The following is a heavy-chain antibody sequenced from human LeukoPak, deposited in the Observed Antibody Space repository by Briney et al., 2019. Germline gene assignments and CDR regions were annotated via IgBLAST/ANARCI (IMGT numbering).Heavy chain of an antibody. Sequence: SETLSLTCTVSGDSLVSGHYWGWIRQPPGQGLEWVGIVYHSGSIYYNPSLKSRVIMSVDTSKNQFSLKLSSVTAADTAVYYCARGRFEFEDYGDYGIGFFMDVWGKGTTVTVSS. D-gene: IGHD4-17*01. CDR3: ARGRFEFEDYGDYGIGFFMDV. J-gene: IGHJ6*03. CDR1: GDSLVSGHY. V-gene: IGHV4-38-2*02. CDR2: VYHSGSI.